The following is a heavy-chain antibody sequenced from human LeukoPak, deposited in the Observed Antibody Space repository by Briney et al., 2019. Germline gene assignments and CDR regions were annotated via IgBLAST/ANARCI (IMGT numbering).Heavy chain of an antibody. CDR3: ATSTGPSGFDY. CDR1: GGTFSSYA. Sequence: SVKVSCKASGGTFSSYAISWVRQAPGQGLEWMGRIISILGIANYAQKFQGRVTITADESTSTAYMELSSLRSEDTAVYYCATSTGPSGFDYWGQGTLVTVSS. J-gene: IGHJ4*02. CDR2: IISILGIA. V-gene: IGHV1-69*04. D-gene: IGHD2-2*01.